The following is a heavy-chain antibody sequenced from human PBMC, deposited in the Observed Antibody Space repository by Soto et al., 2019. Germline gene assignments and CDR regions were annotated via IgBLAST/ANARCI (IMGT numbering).Heavy chain of an antibody. CDR1: GGSISSNY. CDR2: VYNSGST. D-gene: IGHD6-13*01. Sequence: KPSETLSLTCTVSGGSISSNYWTWIRQPPGKGLEWIGYVYNSGSTNYNPSLKSRVTISEDTSKSQFSLKVNSMTAADTAVYYCARYRRESVAGYTLDNWGQG. J-gene: IGHJ4*02. V-gene: IGHV4-59*01. CDR3: ARYRRESVAGYTLDN.